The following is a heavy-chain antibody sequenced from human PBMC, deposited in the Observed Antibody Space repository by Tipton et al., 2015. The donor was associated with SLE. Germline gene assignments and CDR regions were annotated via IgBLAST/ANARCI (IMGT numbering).Heavy chain of an antibody. D-gene: IGHD2-15*01. J-gene: IGHJ3*02. CDR2: IYYSGST. CDR3: AREVGARDAFDI. V-gene: IGHV4-59*01. Sequence: TLSLTCTVSGGSISSYYWSWIRQPPGKGLEWIGYIYYSGSTNYNPSLKSRVTISVDTSKNRFSLKLSSVTAADTAVYYCAREVGARDAFDIWGQGTMVTVSS. CDR1: GGSISSYY.